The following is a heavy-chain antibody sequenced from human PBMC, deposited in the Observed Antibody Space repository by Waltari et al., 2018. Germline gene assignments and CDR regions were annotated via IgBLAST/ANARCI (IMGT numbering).Heavy chain of an antibody. V-gene: IGHV3-7*01. CDR2: IKKDVSEK. D-gene: IGHD2-8*01. CDR3: ARGVVLMAYATRAEMDV. Sequence: EVQLLAAGGGLVQPVGSLRLSCEVSGFTFTRYWMSWARNAPGTGLEWVVNIKKDVSEKYYVDSVKGRFTIYRDNAKNALYLQMNSSMAEDTAVYYCARGVVLMAYATRAEMDVWGKGTTVTVSS. CDR1: GFTFTRYW. J-gene: IGHJ6*04.